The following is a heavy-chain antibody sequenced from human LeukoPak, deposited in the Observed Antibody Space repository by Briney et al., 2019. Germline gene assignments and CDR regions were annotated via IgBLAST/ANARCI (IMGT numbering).Heavy chain of an antibody. Sequence: ASVKVSCKTFGNTFSLYTMHWVRQAPGQRLEWMGWVSGEMTYTKYSQQFQGRVTITRDTSTGTVYMELSSLRSEDTAVYYCARSDSGMVYLEHWGQGTLVTVSS. CDR3: ARSDSGMVYLEH. CDR2: VSGEMTYT. CDR1: GNTFSLYT. D-gene: IGHD2-8*01. V-gene: IGHV1-3*01. J-gene: IGHJ1*01.